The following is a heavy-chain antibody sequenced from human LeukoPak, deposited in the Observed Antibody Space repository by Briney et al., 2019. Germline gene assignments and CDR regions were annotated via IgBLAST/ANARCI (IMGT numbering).Heavy chain of an antibody. CDR1: GFTFSSYE. J-gene: IGHJ4*02. D-gene: IGHD2-2*01. Sequence: GGSLRLSCAASGFTFSSYEMNWVRQAPGKGLEWVSYSSSCGSTIYYADSVKGRFTISRDNAKNSLYLQMNSLRAEDTAVYYCAREHCGSTSCSYFDYWGQGTLVTVSS. CDR2: SSSCGSTI. CDR3: AREHCGSTSCSYFDY. V-gene: IGHV3-48*03.